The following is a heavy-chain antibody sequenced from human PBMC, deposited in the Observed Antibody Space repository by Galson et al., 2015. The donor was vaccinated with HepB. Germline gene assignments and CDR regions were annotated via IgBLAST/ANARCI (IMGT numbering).Heavy chain of an antibody. J-gene: IGHJ6*02. V-gene: IGHV3-30*18. CDR3: AKDQVITVHGVILMPYGMDV. CDR1: GFSFSSYG. CDR2: ISYDGSNK. D-gene: IGHD3-3*01. Sequence: SLRLSCAASGFSFSSYGMHWVRQAPGKGLEWVAVISYDGSNKYYADSVKGQFTVSRDNSKNTLYLQMNSLRADDTAVYYCAKDQVITVHGVILMPYGMDVWGQGTTVIVSS.